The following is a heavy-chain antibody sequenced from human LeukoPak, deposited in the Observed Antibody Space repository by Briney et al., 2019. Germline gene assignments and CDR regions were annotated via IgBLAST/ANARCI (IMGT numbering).Heavy chain of an antibody. V-gene: IGHV4-61*02. CDR1: GGSISSAAYY. D-gene: IGHD1-1*01. CDR3: ARDSMRIQTGTTP. J-gene: IGHJ5*02. CDR2: IYISGST. Sequence: PSETLSLTCTVSGGSISSAAYYWSWIRQPAGKGLEWIARIYISGSTNYNPSLKSRVTISVDTSKNQFSLKLTSLTAADTALYFCARDSMRIQTGTTPWGQGTLVTVSS.